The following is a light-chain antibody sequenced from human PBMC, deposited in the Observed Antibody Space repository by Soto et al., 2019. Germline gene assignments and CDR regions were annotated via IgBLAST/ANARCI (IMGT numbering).Light chain of an antibody. CDR3: AAWDDSLSGWV. J-gene: IGLJ3*02. CDR1: SSDVGSYNL. V-gene: IGLV2-23*01. Sequence: QSVLTQPASVSGSPGQSITISCTGTSSDVGSYNLVSWYQQHPGKAPKLMIYEGSKRPSGVSNRFSGSKSGNTASLTISGLQAEDEADYYCAAWDDSLSGWVFGGGTKVTVL. CDR2: EGS.